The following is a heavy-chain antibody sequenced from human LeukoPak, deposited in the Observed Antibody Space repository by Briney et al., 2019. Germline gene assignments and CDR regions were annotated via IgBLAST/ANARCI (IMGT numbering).Heavy chain of an antibody. D-gene: IGHD4-17*01. Sequence: SETLSLTCTVSGGSISSGDYYWGWIRQPPGKGLEWIGSIYYSGSTYYNPSLKSRVTISVDTSKNQFSLKLSSVTAADTAVYYCASLATVTNFDYWGQGTLVTVSS. CDR2: IYYSGST. V-gene: IGHV4-39*01. CDR1: GGSISSGDYY. J-gene: IGHJ4*02. CDR3: ASLATVTNFDY.